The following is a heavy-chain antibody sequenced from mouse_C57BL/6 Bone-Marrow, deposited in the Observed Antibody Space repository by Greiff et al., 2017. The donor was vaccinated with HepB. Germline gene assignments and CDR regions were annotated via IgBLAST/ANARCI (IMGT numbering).Heavy chain of an antibody. Sequence: EVQVVESGGGLVQPGGSLKLSCAASGFTFSDYYMYWVRQTPEKRLEWVAYISNGGGSTYYPDTVKGRFTISRDDAKNTLYLQMSRLKSEDTAMYYCARQKDYGSSYAMDYWGQGTSVTVSS. CDR1: GFTFSDYY. D-gene: IGHD1-1*01. CDR3: ARQKDYGSSYAMDY. J-gene: IGHJ4*01. CDR2: ISNGGGST. V-gene: IGHV5-12*01.